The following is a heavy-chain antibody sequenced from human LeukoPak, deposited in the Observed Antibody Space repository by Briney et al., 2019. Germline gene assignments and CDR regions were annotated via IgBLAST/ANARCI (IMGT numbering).Heavy chain of an antibody. J-gene: IGHJ4*02. CDR1: GFTFSSYA. CDR3: AKSRYIVVVVAANDY. V-gene: IGHV3-23*01. Sequence: GGSLRLSCAASGFTFSSYAMSWVRQAPGKGLEWVSAISGSGGSTYYADSVKGRFTISRDNSKNTLYLQMNSLRAEDTAVYYCAKSRYIVVVVAANDYWGQGTLVTVSS. CDR2: ISGSGGST. D-gene: IGHD2-15*01.